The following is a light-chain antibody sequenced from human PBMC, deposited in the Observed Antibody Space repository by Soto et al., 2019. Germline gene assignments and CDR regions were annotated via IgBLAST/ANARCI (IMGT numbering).Light chain of an antibody. CDR3: QQYTGPPTT. V-gene: IGKV3-20*01. Sequence: LTLSPECLSLSPGEGLALSGKASQTVSINYVAWRQQRPGEAPRLLIDGASTTAAGIPDRFSGSWSGTVFPLTITILEPEDAVVYCCQQYTGPPTTFGEGTRLEIK. J-gene: IGKJ5*01. CDR1: QTVSINY. CDR2: GAS.